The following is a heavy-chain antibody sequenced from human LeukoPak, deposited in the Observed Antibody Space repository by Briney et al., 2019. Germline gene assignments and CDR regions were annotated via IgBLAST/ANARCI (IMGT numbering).Heavy chain of an antibody. D-gene: IGHD5-24*01. CDR3: ARRHNREGYNDRYFDY. V-gene: IGHV2-5*01. J-gene: IGHJ4*02. Sequence: KESGPTLFNPPPTLTLSCTFSGFSLSTSGGVGWIRQPSGKALEWLALIYWNDDKRYSPSLKSRLTITKDTSKNQVVLTMTNMDPVDTATYYCARRHNREGYNDRYFDYWGQGTLVTVSS. CDR2: IYWNDDK. CDR1: GFSLSTSGG.